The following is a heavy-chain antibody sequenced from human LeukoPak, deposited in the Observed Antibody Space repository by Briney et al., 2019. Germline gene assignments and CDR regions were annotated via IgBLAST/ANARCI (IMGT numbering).Heavy chain of an antibody. CDR2: ISSSSSYI. J-gene: IGHJ4*02. V-gene: IGHV3-21*01. CDR1: GFTFSSYS. Sequence: GGSLRLSCAASGFTFSSYSMNWVRQAPGKGLGWVSSISSSSSYIYYADSVKGRFTISRDNAKNSLYLQMNSLRAEDTAVYYCARSPQYYYDSSGYYCEHWGQGTLVTVSS. CDR3: ARSPQYYYDSSGYYCEH. D-gene: IGHD3-22*01.